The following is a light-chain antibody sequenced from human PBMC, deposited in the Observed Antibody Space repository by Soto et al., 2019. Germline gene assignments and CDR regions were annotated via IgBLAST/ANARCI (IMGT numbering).Light chain of an antibody. CDR2: DAS. CDR1: QSVSSY. J-gene: IGKJ1*01. V-gene: IGKV3-11*01. Sequence: EIVLTQSPATLSLSPGERATLSCRASQSVSSYLAWYQQKPGQAPRLLIYDASNRATGIPARFSGSGSGTDFTLTIISLEPADFAVYYCQQRSNRPPWTFGQGTKVEIK. CDR3: QQRSNRPPWT.